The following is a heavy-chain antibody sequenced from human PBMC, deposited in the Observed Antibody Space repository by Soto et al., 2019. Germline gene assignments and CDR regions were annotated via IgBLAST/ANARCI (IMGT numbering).Heavy chain of an antibody. D-gene: IGHD3-3*01. Sequence: SVNVSCKASGGTFSSYAISWVRQAPGQGLEWMGGIIPIFGTANYAQKFQGRVTITADESTSTAYMELSSLRSEDTAVYYCASPLGGYYNYYYYYGTDVWGQGNTVIVSS. J-gene: IGHJ6*02. CDR3: ASPLGGYYNYYYYYGTDV. CDR2: IIPIFGTA. V-gene: IGHV1-69*13. CDR1: GGTFSSYA.